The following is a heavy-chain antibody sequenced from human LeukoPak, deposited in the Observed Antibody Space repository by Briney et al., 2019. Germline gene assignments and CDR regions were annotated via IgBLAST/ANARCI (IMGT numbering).Heavy chain of an antibody. V-gene: IGHV3-43*02. Sequence: GGSLRLSCAASGFTFSSYAMSWVRQAPGKGLEWVSLISWDGGSTYYADSVKGRFTISRDNSKNSLYLQMNSLRTEDTAFYYCAKDIRVAAAGLDYWGQGTLVTVSS. D-gene: IGHD6-13*01. J-gene: IGHJ4*02. CDR2: ISWDGGST. CDR1: GFTFSSYA. CDR3: AKDIRVAAAGLDY.